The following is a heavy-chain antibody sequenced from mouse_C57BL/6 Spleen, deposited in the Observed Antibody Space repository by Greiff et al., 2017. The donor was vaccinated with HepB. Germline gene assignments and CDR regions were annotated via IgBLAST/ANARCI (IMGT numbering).Heavy chain of an antibody. Sequence: DVHLVESGGGLVKPGGSLKLSCAASGFTFSSYAMSWVRQTPEKRLEWVATISDGGSYTYYPDNVKGRFTISRDNAKNNLYLQMSHLKSEDTAMYYCAREYYYGSSPYAMDYWGQGTSVTVSS. J-gene: IGHJ4*01. CDR1: GFTFSSYA. CDR3: AREYYYGSSPYAMDY. V-gene: IGHV5-4*01. CDR2: ISDGGSYT. D-gene: IGHD1-1*01.